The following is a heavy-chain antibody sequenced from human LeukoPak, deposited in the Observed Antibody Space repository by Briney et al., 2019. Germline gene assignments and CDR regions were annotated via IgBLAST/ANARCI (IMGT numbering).Heavy chain of an antibody. Sequence: SETLSLTCTVSGGSISSYYWSWIRQPPGKGLERIGYIYYSGSTNYNPSLKSRVTISVDTSKNQFSLKLSSVTAADTAVYYCARHGIAARLIAWFDPWGQGTLVTVFS. CDR2: IYYSGST. CDR1: GGSISSYY. CDR3: ARHGIAARLIAWFDP. V-gene: IGHV4-59*08. J-gene: IGHJ5*02. D-gene: IGHD6-6*01.